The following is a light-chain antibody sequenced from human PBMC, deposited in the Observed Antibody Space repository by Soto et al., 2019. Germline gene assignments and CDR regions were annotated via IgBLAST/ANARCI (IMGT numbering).Light chain of an antibody. CDR2: GAS. CDR1: QSVIITY. Sequence: EFVLTQSPGTLSLSPGERATLSCRASQSVIITYLAWYQQKPGQAPRLLLYGASTRATGIPARFSGGGSGTEFTLTISSLQSEDFAVYYCQQYNNWPPYTFGQGTKVDIK. J-gene: IGKJ2*01. CDR3: QQYNNWPPYT. V-gene: IGKV3-15*01.